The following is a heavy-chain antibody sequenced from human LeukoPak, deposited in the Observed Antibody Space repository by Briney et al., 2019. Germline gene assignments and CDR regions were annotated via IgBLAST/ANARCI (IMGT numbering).Heavy chain of an antibody. CDR3: ARRRRAKYFDY. V-gene: IGHV4-59*08. J-gene: IGHJ4*02. Sequence: SETLSLTCTVSGGSISGYYWSWIRQPPGKGLELIGYIYYSGGTNYNPSLKSRVTISVDTSKNQFSLKLSSVTAADTAVYYCARRRRAKYFDYWGQGTLVTVSS. CDR2: IYYSGGT. CDR1: GGSISGYY.